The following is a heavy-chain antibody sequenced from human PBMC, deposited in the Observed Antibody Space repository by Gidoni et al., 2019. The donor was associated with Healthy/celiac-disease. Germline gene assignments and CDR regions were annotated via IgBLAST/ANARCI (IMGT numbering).Heavy chain of an antibody. Sequence: QVQLVESGGGLVKSGGSLRLSGAASGFTVSAYYMSWIRQAPGKGLSWLSYICSGGMTRYSADSVKGLFTISRDTAKNSLYRQMTSLSAYDTSVYDCARSGSGWSNTPFLLDYWVQVTLVTVSS. J-gene: IGHJ4*02. CDR3: ARSGSGWSNTPFLLDY. CDR1: GFTVSAYY. CDR2: ICSGGMTR. V-gene: IGHV3-11*01. D-gene: IGHD6-19*01.